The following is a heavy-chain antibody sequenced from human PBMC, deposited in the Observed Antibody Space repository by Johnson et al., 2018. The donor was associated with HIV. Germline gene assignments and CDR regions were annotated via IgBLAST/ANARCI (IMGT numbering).Heavy chain of an antibody. D-gene: IGHD3-3*01. CDR2: ISYDGSNK. CDR3: TTAGGRDTIFGVANDAFDI. CDR1: GFTFSSYA. J-gene: IGHJ3*02. V-gene: IGHV3-30*04. Sequence: QMQLVEYGGGVVQPGRSLRLSCAASGFTFSSYAMHWVRQAPGKGLEWVAVISYDGSNKYYADSVKGRFTISRDNSKNTLYLQMNSLKTEDTAVYYCTTAGGRDTIFGVANDAFDIWGQGTMVTVSS.